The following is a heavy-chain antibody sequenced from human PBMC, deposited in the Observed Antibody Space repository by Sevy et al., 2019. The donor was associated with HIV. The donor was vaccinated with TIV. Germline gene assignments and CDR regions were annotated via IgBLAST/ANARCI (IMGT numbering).Heavy chain of an antibody. D-gene: IGHD2-2*01. Sequence: GGSLRLSCAASGFNIRTYWMLWVRQAPGKGLEWVANINKDGTTMYYLDSVKGRFTISRDNAENAVFLQMHSLRVEDTAVYYCVRAMLKADSLWGQGTLVTVSS. CDR3: VRAMLKADSL. J-gene: IGHJ4*02. CDR2: INKDGTTM. CDR1: GFNIRTYW. V-gene: IGHV3-7*01.